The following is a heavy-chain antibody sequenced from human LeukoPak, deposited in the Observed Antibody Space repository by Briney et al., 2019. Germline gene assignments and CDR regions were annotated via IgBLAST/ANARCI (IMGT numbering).Heavy chain of an antibody. V-gene: IGHV1-18*01. Sequence: ASVKVSCKASGYTFTSHPITWVRQAPGQGLEWMGWIGADNGNTHYAQKFQGRVSMTTEPSTRTAYMELKTLRSDDTAVYYCARDGPSGSYGDYWGQGTLVTVST. CDR2: IGADNGNT. J-gene: IGHJ4*02. CDR1: GYTFTSHP. CDR3: ARDGPSGSYGDY. D-gene: IGHD1-26*01.